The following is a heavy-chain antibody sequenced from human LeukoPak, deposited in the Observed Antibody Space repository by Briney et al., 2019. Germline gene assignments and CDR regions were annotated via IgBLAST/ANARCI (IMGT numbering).Heavy chain of an antibody. CDR1: GGSISSYY. CDR2: IYYSGST. CDR3: AREPNIRLWFDASDI. J-gene: IGHJ3*02. D-gene: IGHD5-18*01. V-gene: IGHV4-59*01. Sequence: SETLSLTCTVSGGSISSYYWSWIRQPPGKGLEWMGYIYYSGSTNYNPSPKSRVTISVDTSKNQFSLKLSSVPAADPAVYYCAREPNIRLWFDASDIWGQGTMVTVSS.